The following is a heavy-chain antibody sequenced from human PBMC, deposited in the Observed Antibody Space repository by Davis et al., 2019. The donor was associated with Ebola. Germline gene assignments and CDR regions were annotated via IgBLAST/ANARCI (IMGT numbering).Heavy chain of an antibody. D-gene: IGHD3-9*01. V-gene: IGHV3-11*01. Sequence: GESLKTSCAASGFTFSDYYMSWLRQAPGKGLGWVSYISSSGSTIYYADSVKGRFTISRANAKNSLYLQMNSLRAEDTAVYYCAREGDRYFDWFSYYYYYGMDVWGQGTTVTVSS. CDR1: GFTFSDYY. CDR3: AREGDRYFDWFSYYYYYGMDV. CDR2: ISSSGSTI. J-gene: IGHJ6*02.